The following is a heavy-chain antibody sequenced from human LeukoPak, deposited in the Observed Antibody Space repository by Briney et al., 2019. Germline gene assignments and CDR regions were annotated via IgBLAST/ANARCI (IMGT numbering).Heavy chain of an antibody. V-gene: IGHV3-23*01. CDR1: GFTFSSCA. Sequence: GGSLRLSCAASGFTFSSCAMSWVRQAPGKGLEWVSAISGSGGSTYYADSVKGRFTISRDNSKNTLYLQMNSLRAEDTAVYYCASEWHYYDSSGDNFDYWGQGTLVTVSS. CDR2: ISGSGGST. CDR3: ASEWHYYDSSGDNFDY. D-gene: IGHD3-22*01. J-gene: IGHJ4*02.